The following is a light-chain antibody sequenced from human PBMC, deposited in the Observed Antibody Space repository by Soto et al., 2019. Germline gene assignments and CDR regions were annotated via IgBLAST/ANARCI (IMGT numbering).Light chain of an antibody. J-gene: IGKJ1*01. CDR1: QSVSSNY. V-gene: IGKV3-20*01. CDR2: GAS. Sequence: ETVLTQSPGTLSLSPGERATLSCRASQSVSSNYLAWYQQKPGQAPRLLIYGASNRATGIPDRFSGSGSGTDFTLTISRLEPEDFAVYYCQQYGSSGTFGQGTKVDI. CDR3: QQYGSSGT.